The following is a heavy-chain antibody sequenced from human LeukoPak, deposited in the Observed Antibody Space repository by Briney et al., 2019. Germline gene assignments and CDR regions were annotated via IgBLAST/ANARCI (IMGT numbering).Heavy chain of an antibody. Sequence: PGGSLRLSCAASGFTFSSYSMNWVRQAPGKGLEWVANIKQDGSERYYVDSVKGRFTISRDNAKNSLYLQMNSLRAEDTAVYYCARVNYDFWSGFSLYPYYFDYWGQGTLVTVSS. V-gene: IGHV3-7*01. J-gene: IGHJ4*02. CDR1: GFTFSSYS. D-gene: IGHD3-3*01. CDR2: IKQDGSER. CDR3: ARVNYDFWSGFSLYPYYFDY.